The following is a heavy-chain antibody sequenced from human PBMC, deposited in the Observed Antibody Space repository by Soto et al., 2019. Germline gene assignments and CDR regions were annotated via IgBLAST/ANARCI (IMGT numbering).Heavy chain of an antibody. CDR1: GFTFSNAW. Sequence: EVQLVESGGGLVKPGGSLRLSCAASGFTFSNAWMNWVRQAPGKGLEWVGRIKSKTDGGTTDYAAPVKGRFTISREYSNNTLYLQMNSLKTEDTAVYYCTTEGDGGSILYYYGIDVWVQGPKVTVSS. CDR2: IKSKTDGGTT. D-gene: IGHD1-26*01. V-gene: IGHV3-15*07. CDR3: TTEGDGGSILYYYGIDV. J-gene: IGHJ6*02.